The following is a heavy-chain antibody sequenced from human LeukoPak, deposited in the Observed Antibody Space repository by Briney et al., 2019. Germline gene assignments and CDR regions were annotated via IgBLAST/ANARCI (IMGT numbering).Heavy chain of an antibody. D-gene: IGHD1-26*01. V-gene: IGHV4-31*03. J-gene: IGHJ6*03. CDR3: ARTTYYYYYMDV. CDR1: GGSISSGGYY. Sequence: SETLSLTCTVSGGSISSGGYYWSWIRQHPGKGLEWIGYSYYSGSTYYNPSLKSRVTISVDTSKNQFSLKLSSVTAADTAVYYCARTTYYYYYMDVWGKGTTVTVSS. CDR2: SYYSGST.